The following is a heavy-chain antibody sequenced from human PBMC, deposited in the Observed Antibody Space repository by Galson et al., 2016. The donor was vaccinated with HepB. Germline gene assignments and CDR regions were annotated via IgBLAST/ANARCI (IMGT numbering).Heavy chain of an antibody. CDR3: ARAHWGVVSIEWNYFDY. CDR2: IWYDGSKK. D-gene: IGHD3-3*01. J-gene: IGHJ4*02. V-gene: IGHV3-33*08. CDR1: GFTFSTYA. Sequence: SLRLSCAASGFTFSTYAMSWVRQAPGKGLEWVAFIWYDGSKKYYADSVKGRFTTSRDNSKNTLYLQMSRLRVEDTAIYYCARAHWGVVSIEWNYFDYWGQGALVTVSS.